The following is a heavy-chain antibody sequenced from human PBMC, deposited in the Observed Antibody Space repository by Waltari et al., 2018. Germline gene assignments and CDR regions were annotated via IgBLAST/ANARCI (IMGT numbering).Heavy chain of an antibody. D-gene: IGHD2-15*01. CDR2: IYWNDE. J-gene: IGHJ5*02. Sequence: QITLKESGPTLVTPTQTLTLTCTFSGFSLRTSGVGVGWIRQPPGKALEWLAIIYWNDERYSPSLKSRLTITKDTSKNQVVLTMTNMDPVDTATYYCVHRRHCDGSSCLQSWFDPWGQGTLVTVSS. CDR3: VHRRHCDGSSCLQSWFDP. V-gene: IGHV2-5*01. CDR1: GFSLRTSGVG.